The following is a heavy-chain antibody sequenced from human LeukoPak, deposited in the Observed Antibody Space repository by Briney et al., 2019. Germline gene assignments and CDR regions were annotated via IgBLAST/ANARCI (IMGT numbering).Heavy chain of an antibody. V-gene: IGHV1-2*02. Sequence: GASVKVSCKASGYTFTDYFIHWVRQAPGRGLEWMGWIDASNGATSYTQTLEGRVIITRDTSIGAVYMELSRLTSDDTAVYYCARDGSSVYDFWGQGTLFTVSS. J-gene: IGHJ4*02. CDR3: ARDGSSVYDF. CDR1: GYTFTDYF. CDR2: IDASNGAT.